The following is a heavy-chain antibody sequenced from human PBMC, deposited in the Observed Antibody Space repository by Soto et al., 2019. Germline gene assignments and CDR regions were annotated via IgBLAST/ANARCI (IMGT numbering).Heavy chain of an antibody. Sequence: GGSLRLSCAASGFTFSSYGMHWVRQAPGKGLEWVAVIWYDGSNKYYADSVKGRFTISRDNSKNTLYLQMNSLGAEDTAVYDCARGAQAPRKAEDYGSGSYYHLGRGRYYGMDVWGQGTTVTVSS. D-gene: IGHD3-10*01. J-gene: IGHJ6*02. CDR2: IWYDGSNK. V-gene: IGHV3-33*01. CDR3: ARGAQAPRKAEDYGSGSYYHLGRGRYYGMDV. CDR1: GFTFSSYG.